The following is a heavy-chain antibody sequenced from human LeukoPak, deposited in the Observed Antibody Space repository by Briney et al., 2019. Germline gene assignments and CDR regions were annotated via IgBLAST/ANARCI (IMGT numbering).Heavy chain of an antibody. V-gene: IGHV4-39*01. Sequence: PSETLSLTCIVSGGSISSGDYYWAWIRQPPGGGLEWIGNVHHTGKVDYNPSLRSRVSMYVDRSKNQFSLKLTSVTAADTAIYYCARHLAAHNWFDPWGQGALVTISS. CDR2: VHHTGKV. D-gene: IGHD6-25*01. J-gene: IGHJ5*02. CDR1: GGSISSGDYY. CDR3: ARHLAAHNWFDP.